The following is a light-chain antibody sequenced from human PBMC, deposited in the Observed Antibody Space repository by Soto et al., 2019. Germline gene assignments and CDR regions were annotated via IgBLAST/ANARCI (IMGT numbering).Light chain of an antibody. CDR3: ISYTSSSTSYV. CDR1: SSDVGGYNY. V-gene: IGLV2-14*01. CDR2: EVS. J-gene: IGLJ1*01. Sequence: VLTQPASVSGSPGQSITISCTGTSSDVGGYNYVAWYQQHPGKVPRLMIYEVSNRPSGVSNRFSGSKSGSTASLTISGLQAEDEADYYCISYTSSSTSYVFGTGTTVTVL.